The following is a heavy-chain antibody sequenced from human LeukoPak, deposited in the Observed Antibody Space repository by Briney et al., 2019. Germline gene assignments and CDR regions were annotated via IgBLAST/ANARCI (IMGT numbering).Heavy chain of an antibody. V-gene: IGHV5-51*01. CDR2: IYPGDSET. Sequence: GESLKISCKASGYKFTNYWIGWVRQMPGKGLEWMIIIYPGDSETRYSPSFQGQVTISADKSIGTMYLQWNSLKASDTAMYYCARALRTGQGDYVPVLWGQGTLVIVSS. D-gene: IGHD4-17*01. CDR1: GYKFTNYW. CDR3: ARALRTGQGDYVPVL. J-gene: IGHJ4*02.